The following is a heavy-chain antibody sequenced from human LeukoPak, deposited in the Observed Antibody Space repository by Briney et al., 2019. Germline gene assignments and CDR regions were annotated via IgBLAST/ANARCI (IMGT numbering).Heavy chain of an antibody. D-gene: IGHD5-18*01. CDR3: ARVREYSYYYGMDV. Sequence: SETLSLTCTVSGRSISSYYWRWIRQPPGKLLEWIGYIYYSGSTNYNPSPKSRVTISAATSKIQFSPTLSSVTAADTAVYSCARVREYSYYYGMDVWGQGTTVIVSS. CDR2: IYYSGST. CDR1: GRSISSYY. V-gene: IGHV4-59*01. J-gene: IGHJ6*02.